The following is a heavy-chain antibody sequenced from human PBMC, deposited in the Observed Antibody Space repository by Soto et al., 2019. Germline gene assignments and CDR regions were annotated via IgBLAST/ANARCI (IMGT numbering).Heavy chain of an antibody. Sequence: QVQLVQSWAEVKKPGSSVKVSCKASGGTFSSYSINWVRQAPGQGLEWMGEIIPIFGTANYAQKFQGRVTITADESTSTAYMEMSSLRSEETAVYYCARDGGRHSGGIDYWGQGTLVTVSS. CDR1: GGTFSSYS. J-gene: IGHJ4*02. D-gene: IGHD1-26*01. V-gene: IGHV1-69*01. CDR3: ARDGGRHSGGIDY. CDR2: IIPIFGTA.